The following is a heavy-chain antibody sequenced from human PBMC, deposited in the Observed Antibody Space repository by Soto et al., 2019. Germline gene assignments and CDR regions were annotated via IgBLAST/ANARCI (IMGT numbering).Heavy chain of an antibody. J-gene: IGHJ4*02. CDR3: AKYKYYYDSSGYPIDY. V-gene: IGHV3-30*18. D-gene: IGHD3-22*01. Sequence: PGGSLRLSCAASGFTFSSYGMHWVRQAPGKGLEWVAVISYDGSNKYYADSVKGRFTISRDNSKSTLYLQMNSLRAEDTAVYYCAKYKYYYDSSGYPIDYWGQGTLVTVSS. CDR2: ISYDGSNK. CDR1: GFTFSSYG.